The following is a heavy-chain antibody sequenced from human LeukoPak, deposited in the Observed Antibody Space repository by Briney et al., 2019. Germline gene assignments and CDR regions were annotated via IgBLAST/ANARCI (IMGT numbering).Heavy chain of an antibody. CDR3: ARLSMVRGQNFDY. V-gene: IGHV4-39*01. D-gene: IGHD3-10*01. CDR1: GGSFSSSSYY. J-gene: IGHJ4*02. Sequence: SETLSLTCTVSGGSFSSSSYYWGWIRQPPGKGLEWIGSIYYSGSTYYNPSLKSRVTISVDTSKNQFSLKLSSVTAADTAVYYCARLSMVRGQNFDYWGQGTLVTVSS. CDR2: IYYSGST.